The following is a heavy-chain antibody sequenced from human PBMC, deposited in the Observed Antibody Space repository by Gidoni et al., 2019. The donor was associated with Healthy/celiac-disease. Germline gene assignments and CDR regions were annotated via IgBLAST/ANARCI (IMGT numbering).Heavy chain of an antibody. J-gene: IGHJ5*02. Sequence: QLQLQESGPGLVKPSETLPLTCPVSGGSISSSSYYWGWIRQPPGKGLEWIGSIYYSGSTYYNPSLKSRVTISVDTSKNQFSLKLSSVTAADTAVYYCARQSLTSLEWFSPHYNWFDPWGQGTLVTVSS. V-gene: IGHV4-39*01. CDR2: IYYSGST. D-gene: IGHD3-3*01. CDR1: GGSISSSSYY. CDR3: ARQSLTSLEWFSPHYNWFDP.